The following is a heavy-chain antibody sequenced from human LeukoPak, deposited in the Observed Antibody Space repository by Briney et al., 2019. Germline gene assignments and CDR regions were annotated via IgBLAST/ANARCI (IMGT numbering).Heavy chain of an antibody. D-gene: IGHD2-15*01. V-gene: IGHV1-18*01. CDR3: AREREIVVVVAATHYYYGMDV. Sequence: RGASVEVSCKASGYTFTSYGISWVRQAPGQGLEWMGWISSYNGNTNYAQKLQGRVTMTTDTSTSTAYMELRSLRSDDTAVYYRAREREIVVVVAATHYYYGMDVWGQGTTVTVSS. J-gene: IGHJ6*02. CDR1: GYTFTSYG. CDR2: ISSYNGNT.